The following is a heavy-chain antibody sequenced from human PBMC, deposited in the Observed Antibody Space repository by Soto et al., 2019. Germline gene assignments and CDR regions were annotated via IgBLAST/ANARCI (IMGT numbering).Heavy chain of an antibody. Sequence: XETLSLTCTVSGCSISSYYWSWIRQPPGKVLEWIGYIYYSGSTNYNPSLESRVTISVDTSKNQFSLQLTSVTAADTAVYYCVRGFYDSRGYSAPFDSKGHGTLVTVYS. CDR1: GCSISSYY. J-gene: IGHJ5*01. V-gene: IGHV4-59*01. CDR2: IYYSGST. CDR3: VRGFYDSRGYSAPFDS. D-gene: IGHD3-22*01.